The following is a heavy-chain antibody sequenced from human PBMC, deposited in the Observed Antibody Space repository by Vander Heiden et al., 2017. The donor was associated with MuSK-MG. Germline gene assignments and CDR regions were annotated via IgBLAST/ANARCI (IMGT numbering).Heavy chain of an antibody. CDR2: ISSTGDRI. D-gene: IGHD3-9*01. CDR1: GFTFRNYA. V-gene: IGHV3-64D*06. CDR3: GNFFDWSVDY. Sequence: EVQLVESGGGLVQPGGSLGLSCSASGFTFRNYAMHWFRQAPGKGLEYVSAISSTGDRIYYVESVKGRFTISRDNSRNTVFLQMSSLRPEDTAVYYCGNFFDWSVDYWGQGTLVTVSS. J-gene: IGHJ4*02.